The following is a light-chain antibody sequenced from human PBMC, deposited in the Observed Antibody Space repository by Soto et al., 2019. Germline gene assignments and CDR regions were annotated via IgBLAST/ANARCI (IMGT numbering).Light chain of an antibody. CDR2: GAS. Sequence: EIVMTQSPATLSVSQGERATLSCRASQSVSSNLAWYQQKPGQAPRLLIYGASTRATGIPARFSGSGSGTEFTLTISSLQSEDFAVYYCQQYNNWPVFGGGTKVDI. V-gene: IGKV3-15*01. CDR3: QQYNNWPV. J-gene: IGKJ4*01. CDR1: QSVSSN.